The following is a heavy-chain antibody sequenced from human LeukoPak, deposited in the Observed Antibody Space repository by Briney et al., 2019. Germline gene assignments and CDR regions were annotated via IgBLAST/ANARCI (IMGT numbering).Heavy chain of an antibody. V-gene: IGHV3-30*02. D-gene: IGHD3-22*01. CDR3: AKMSDSSGYYPYFDY. CDR1: GFTFDDYA. CDR2: IRYDGSNK. Sequence: PGGSLRLSCAASGFTFDDYAMHWVRQAPGKGLEWVAFIRYDGSNKYYADSVKGRFTISRDNSKNTLYLQMNSLRAEDTAVYYCAKMSDSSGYYPYFDYWGQGTLVTVSS. J-gene: IGHJ4*02.